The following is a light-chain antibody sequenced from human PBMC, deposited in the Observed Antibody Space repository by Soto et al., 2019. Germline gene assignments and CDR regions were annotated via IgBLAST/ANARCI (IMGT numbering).Light chain of an antibody. CDR3: AAWDDSLNGLYV. CDR1: SSNIGSNT. Sequence: QSALTQPPSASGTPGQRVTISCSGSSSNIGSNTVNWYQQLPGTAPKLLIHSNNQWPSGVPDRFSGSKSGTSASLAISGLQSEDEADYYCAAWDDSLNGLYVFGTGTKATVL. CDR2: SNN. V-gene: IGLV1-44*01. J-gene: IGLJ1*01.